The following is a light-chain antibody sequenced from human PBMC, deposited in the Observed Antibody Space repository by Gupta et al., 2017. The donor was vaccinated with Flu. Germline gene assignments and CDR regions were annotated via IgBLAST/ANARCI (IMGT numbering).Light chain of an antibody. J-gene: IGLJ2*01. V-gene: IGLV1-51*01. CDR1: SSNIGKNH. Sequence: RVTISCSGSSSNIGKNHVSWYQQFPGAAPKLLMYDDGKRPSGIPDRFSGSKSGFSATLAITGLQTGDEADYYCGTWDGSLSGVVFGGGTTLTVV. CDR3: GTWDGSLSGVV. CDR2: DDG.